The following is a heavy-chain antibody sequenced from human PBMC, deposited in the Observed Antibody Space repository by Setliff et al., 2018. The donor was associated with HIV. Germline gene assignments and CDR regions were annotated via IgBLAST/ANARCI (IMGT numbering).Heavy chain of an antibody. D-gene: IGHD1-1*01. J-gene: IGHJ4*02. Sequence: ASVKVSCKSSGYTFTDYFMHWVRQAPGQGLEWMGWISPDNANTRISQKFRGSVTMTRDRSINTAYMEFTGLTSNDTAVYYCARQLSNSFDYWGQGTLVTVSS. CDR2: ISPDNANT. V-gene: IGHV1-2*02. CDR1: GYTFTDYF. CDR3: ARQLSNSFDY.